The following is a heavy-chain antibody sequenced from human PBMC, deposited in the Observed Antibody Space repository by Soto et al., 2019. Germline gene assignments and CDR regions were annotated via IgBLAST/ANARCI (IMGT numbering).Heavy chain of an antibody. D-gene: IGHD6-13*01. J-gene: IGHJ4*02. Sequence: QVQLVQSGAEVKKPGASVKVSCKASGYTFTGYYMHWVRQAPGQGLEWMGWINPNSGGTIYAQKFQGWVTMTRDTALSTAYMEVSRLRSEDTAVYYCAREGEGSSCDYWGQGTLVTVSS. CDR3: AREGEGSSCDY. V-gene: IGHV1-2*04. CDR2: INPNSGGT. CDR1: GYTFTGYY.